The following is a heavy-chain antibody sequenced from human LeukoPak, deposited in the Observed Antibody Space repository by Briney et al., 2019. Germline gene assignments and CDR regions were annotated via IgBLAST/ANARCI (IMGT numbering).Heavy chain of an antibody. CDR1: GFTFDNYA. CDR2: ISWNSGSI. J-gene: IGHJ4*02. D-gene: IGHD3-10*01. CDR3: AKDKGYGSGSYNYFDY. V-gene: IGHV3-9*03. Sequence: GGSLRLSCAASGFTFDNYAMHWVRQAPGKGLEWVSGISWNSGSIGYADSVRGRFTISRDNAKNSLYLQMNSLRAEDMALYYCAKDKGYGSGSYNYFDYWRQGTLVTVSS.